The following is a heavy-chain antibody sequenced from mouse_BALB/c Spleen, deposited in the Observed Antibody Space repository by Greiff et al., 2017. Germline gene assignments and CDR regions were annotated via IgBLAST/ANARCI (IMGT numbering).Heavy chain of an antibody. CDR3: AKGVYYYAMDY. V-gene: IGHV3-2*02. Sequence: EVQLQQSGPGLVKPSQSLSLTCTVTGYSITSDYAWNWIRQFPGNKLEWMGYISYSGSTSYNPSLKSRISITRDTSKNQFFLQLNSVTTEDTATYYCAKGVYYYAMDYWGQGTSVTVSS. CDR1: GYSITSDYA. CDR2: ISYSGST. J-gene: IGHJ4*01.